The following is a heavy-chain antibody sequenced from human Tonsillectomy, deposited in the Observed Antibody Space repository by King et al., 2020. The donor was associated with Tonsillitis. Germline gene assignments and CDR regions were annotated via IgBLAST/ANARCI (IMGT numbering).Heavy chain of an antibody. CDR2: ISWKSNII. V-gene: IGHV3-9*01. J-gene: IGHJ6*03. D-gene: IGHD3-10*01. CDR1: GFTFDDYA. Sequence: EVQLVESGGGLVQPGRSLRLSCAASGFTFDDYAMNWVRQVPGKGLEWVSGISWKSNIILYADSVKGRFTISRDNAKNSLYLQMNSLRAEDTALYYCTKEAGSGSLADFSYYYMDVWGKGTTVTVSS. CDR3: TKEAGSGSLADFSYYYMDV.